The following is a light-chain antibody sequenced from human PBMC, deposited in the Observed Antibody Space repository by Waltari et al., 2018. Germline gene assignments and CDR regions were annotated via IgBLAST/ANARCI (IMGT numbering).Light chain of an antibody. V-gene: IGKV1-9*01. CDR2: AAS. CDR1: QRISSY. Sequence: DIQLTQSPSFLSASVGDRVTITCRASQRISSYLAWYQQKPGKAPKLLIYAASTLQSGVTSTLSGGGSSTAFTLIISSLLHEEFATYYCRQHNNYFSTFGPGTKVDIK. J-gene: IGKJ3*01. CDR3: RQHNNYFST.